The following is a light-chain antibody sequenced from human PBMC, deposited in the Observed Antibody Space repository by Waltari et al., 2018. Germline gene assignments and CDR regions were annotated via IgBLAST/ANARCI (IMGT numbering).Light chain of an antibody. CDR2: DAM. CDR1: QYISDY. Sequence: DIQMTQSPASLSAPIGERVTVRCRASQYISDYLHWFQQKEGEAPRHLIHDAMRLESGVPERFSGSGSGTHFTLTILSLQPEDSATYYCQQSYSAPVTFGGGTRVEI. V-gene: IGKV1-39*01. J-gene: IGKJ4*01. CDR3: QQSYSAPVT.